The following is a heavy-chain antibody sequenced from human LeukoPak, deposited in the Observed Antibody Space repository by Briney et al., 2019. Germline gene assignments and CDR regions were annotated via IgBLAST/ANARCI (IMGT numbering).Heavy chain of an antibody. J-gene: IGHJ4*02. D-gene: IGHD5-18*01. V-gene: IGHV3-15*07. CDR2: IKSKTDGGTT. Sequence: KPGGSLRLSCAASGYTFSSYSMNWVRQAPGKGLEWVGRIKSKTDGGTTDYAAPVKGRFTISRDDSKNTLYLQMNSLKTEDTAVYYCTTWVRGYNFDYWGQGTLVTVSS. CDR1: GYTFSSYS. CDR3: TTWVRGYNFDY.